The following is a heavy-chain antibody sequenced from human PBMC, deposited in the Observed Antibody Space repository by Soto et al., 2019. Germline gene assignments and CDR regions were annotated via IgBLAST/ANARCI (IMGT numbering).Heavy chain of an antibody. D-gene: IGHD2-8*01. CDR3: AMGGGPAPLNCTNGVCRYYYYGMDV. Sequence: GASVKVSCKASGGTFSSYAISWVRQAPGQGLEWMGGIIPIFGTANYAQKFQGRVTITADESTSTAYMELSSLRSEDTAVYYCAMGGGPAPLNCTNGVCRYYYYGMDVWGQGTTVTVSS. J-gene: IGHJ6*02. CDR2: IIPIFGTA. V-gene: IGHV1-69*13. CDR1: GGTFSSYA.